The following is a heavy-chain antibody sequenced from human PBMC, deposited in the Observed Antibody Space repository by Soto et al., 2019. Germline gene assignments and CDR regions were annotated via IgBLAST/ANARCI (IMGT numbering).Heavy chain of an antibody. CDR1: GYSFTSYW. V-gene: IGHV5-10-1*01. Sequence: GESLKISCKGSGYSFTSYWISWVRQMPGKGLEWMGRIDPSDSYTNYSPSFQGHVTISADKSISTAYLQWSSLKASDTAMYYCARQRYYDSSGYYPRDYWGQGTRGTVAS. CDR3: ARQRYYDSSGYYPRDY. CDR2: IDPSDSYT. D-gene: IGHD3-22*01. J-gene: IGHJ4*02.